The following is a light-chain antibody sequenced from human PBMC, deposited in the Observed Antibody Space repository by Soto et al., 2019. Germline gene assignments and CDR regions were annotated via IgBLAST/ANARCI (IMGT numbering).Light chain of an antibody. CDR3: QQRSNWVT. Sequence: EIVLTQSPSTLSLSPGDTASLSCRASQSVSSYLAWYQQKPGQALMLLIYAAPNRATGLPARFRGSGSGTDFTLTISILEPEDFAVYYCQQRSNWVTFGQGTKLEIK. J-gene: IGKJ2*01. CDR2: AAP. V-gene: IGKV3-11*01. CDR1: QSVSSY.